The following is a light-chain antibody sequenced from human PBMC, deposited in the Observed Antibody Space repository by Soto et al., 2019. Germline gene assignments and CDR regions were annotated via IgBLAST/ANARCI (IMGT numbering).Light chain of an antibody. V-gene: IGKV3-20*01. CDR2: EAS. Sequence: EIVLTQSPGTLSLSPGERATLSCRASQIVSSGYVAWYQQKPGQAPKLLIYEASSRAAGTPDRFSGSGSGTDYTLTISRLEPDDFAVYYCHQYGTPPQTFGQGTKVGVK. J-gene: IGKJ1*01. CDR3: HQYGTPPQT. CDR1: QIVSSGY.